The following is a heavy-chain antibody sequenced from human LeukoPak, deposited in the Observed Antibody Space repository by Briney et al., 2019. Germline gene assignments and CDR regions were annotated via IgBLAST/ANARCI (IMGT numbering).Heavy chain of an antibody. CDR3: AKASAMIVVVGKHFDY. J-gene: IGHJ4*02. CDR1: GFTFSSYA. V-gene: IGHV3-23*01. Sequence: GGSLRLSCAASGFTFSSYAMSWVRQAPGKGLEWVSVISGSGGSTYYADSVKGRFTISRDNSKNTLYLQMNSLRAEDTAVYYCAKASAMIVVVGKHFDYWGQGTLVTVSS. D-gene: IGHD3-22*01. CDR2: ISGSGGST.